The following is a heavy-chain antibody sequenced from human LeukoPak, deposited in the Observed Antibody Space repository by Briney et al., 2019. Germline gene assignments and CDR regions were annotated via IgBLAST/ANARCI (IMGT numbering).Heavy chain of an antibody. J-gene: IGHJ4*02. CDR1: GFTFSSYA. D-gene: IGHD3-10*01. Sequence: GGSLRLSCAASGFTFSSYAMSWVRQAPGKGLEWVSAISGSGGSTYYADSVKGRFTISRDNSKNTLYLQMNSLRAKDTAAYYCAKWATYYYGSGKGHFDYWGQGTLVTVSS. CDR2: ISGSGGST. V-gene: IGHV3-23*01. CDR3: AKWATYYYGSGKGHFDY.